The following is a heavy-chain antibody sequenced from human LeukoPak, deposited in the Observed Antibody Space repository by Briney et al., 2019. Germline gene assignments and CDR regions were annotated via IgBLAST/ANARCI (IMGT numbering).Heavy chain of an antibody. CDR3: ARGPPSAYCGGDCYWYFDL. D-gene: IGHD2-21*02. CDR2: MSSSSSYI. J-gene: IGHJ2*01. V-gene: IGHV3-21*01. CDR1: GFTFSIYS. Sequence: GGSLRLSCAASGFTFSIYSMNWVRQAPGKGLEWVSYMSSSSSYIYYADSVKGRPTISRDNAKNSLYLQMNSLRAEDTAVYYCARGPPSAYCGGDCYWYFDLWGRGTLVTVSS.